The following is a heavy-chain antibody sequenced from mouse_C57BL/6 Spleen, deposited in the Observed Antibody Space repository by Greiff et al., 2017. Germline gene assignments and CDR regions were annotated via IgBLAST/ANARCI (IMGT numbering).Heavy chain of an antibody. D-gene: IGHD2-1*01. Sequence: QVQLQQPGAELVKPGASVKLSCKASGYTFTSYWMQWVKQRPGQGLEWIGEIDPSDSYTNYNQKFKGKATLTVDTSSSTAYMQLSSLPSEDSAVYYCARGVTGYYAMDYWGQGTSVTVSS. CDR1: GYTFTSYW. V-gene: IGHV1-50*01. J-gene: IGHJ4*01. CDR2: IDPSDSYT. CDR3: ARGVTGYYAMDY.